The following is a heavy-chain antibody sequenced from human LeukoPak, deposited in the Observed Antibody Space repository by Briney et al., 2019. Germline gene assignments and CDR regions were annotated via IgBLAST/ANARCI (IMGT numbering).Heavy chain of an antibody. V-gene: IGHV3-21*01. J-gene: IGHJ3*02. Sequence: PGGSLRLSCAASGITFSSYSMNWVRQAPGKGLEWVSSISTSSSYIYYADSVKGRFTISRDNAKNSLYLEMNSLRDEDTAVYYCARSVIAVAGCDAFDIWGQGTVVTVSS. D-gene: IGHD6-19*01. CDR3: ARSVIAVAGCDAFDI. CDR2: ISTSSSYI. CDR1: GITFSSYS.